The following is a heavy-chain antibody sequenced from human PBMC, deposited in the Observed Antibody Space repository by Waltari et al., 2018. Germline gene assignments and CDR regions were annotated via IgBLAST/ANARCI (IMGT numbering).Heavy chain of an antibody. CDR1: GYSISSGYY. V-gene: IGHV4-38-2*02. CDR3: AREQHAYGDYIDY. J-gene: IGHJ4*02. D-gene: IGHD4-17*01. CDR2: IFHSGST. Sequence: QVQLQESGPGLVKPSETLYLTCAVSGYSISSGYYGGWIRQPPGKGLEWIGTIFHSGSTYYSPSLKSRVTMSVDTSKNQFSLKLSSVTAADTAVYYCAREQHAYGDYIDYWGQGTLVTVSS.